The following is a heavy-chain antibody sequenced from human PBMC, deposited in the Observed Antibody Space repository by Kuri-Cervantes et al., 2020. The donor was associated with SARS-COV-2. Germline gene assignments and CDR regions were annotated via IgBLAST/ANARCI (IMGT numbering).Heavy chain of an antibody. D-gene: IGHD3-3*01. J-gene: IGHJ6*03. V-gene: IGHV3-30*02. CDR3: ARDRKYYDFWSGPNYYMDV. CDR1: GFTFSSYG. Sequence: GGSLRLSYAASGFTFSSYGMHWVRQAPGKGLEWVAFIRYDGSNKYYADSVKGRFTISRDNAKNSLYLQMNSLRAEDTAVYYCARDRKYYDFWSGPNYYMDVWGKGTTVTVSS. CDR2: IRYDGSNK.